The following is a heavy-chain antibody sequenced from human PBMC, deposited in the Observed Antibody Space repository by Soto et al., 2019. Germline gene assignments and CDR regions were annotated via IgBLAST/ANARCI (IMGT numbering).Heavy chain of an antibody. CDR3: ARVTDYYESSGYFDY. CDR1: GFTFSSYW. D-gene: IGHD3-22*01. CDR2: IKQDGSEK. Sequence: GSLRLSCAASGFTFSSYWMSWVRQAPGKGLEWVANIKQDGSEKYYVDSVKGRFTISRDNAKNSLNLQMTSLRAEDTAVYYCARVTDYYESSGYFDYWGQGTLVTVSS. J-gene: IGHJ4*02. V-gene: IGHV3-7*01.